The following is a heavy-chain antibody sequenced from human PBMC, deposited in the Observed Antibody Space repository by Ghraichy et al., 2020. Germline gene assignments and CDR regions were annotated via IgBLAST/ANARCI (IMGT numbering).Heavy chain of an antibody. J-gene: IGHJ6*02. CDR2: ISGSGGST. D-gene: IGHD3-22*01. Sequence: GGSLRLSCAASGFTFSSYAMSWVRQAPGKGLEWVSAISGSGGSTYYADSVKGRFTISRDNSKNTLYLQMNSLRAEDTAVYYCAKPLRRRITMIVVVSAWGGMDVWGQGTTVTVSS. CDR3: AKPLRRRITMIVVVSAWGGMDV. CDR1: GFTFSSYA. V-gene: IGHV3-23*01.